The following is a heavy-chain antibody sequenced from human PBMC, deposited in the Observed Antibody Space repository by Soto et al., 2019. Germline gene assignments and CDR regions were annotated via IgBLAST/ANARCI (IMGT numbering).Heavy chain of an antibody. J-gene: IGHJ6*02. CDR3: AKTQVKTTVANRFLLKYNMDL. D-gene: IGHD4-17*01. Sequence: QVQLVESGGGVVQPGRPLRLSCAASGFTLSDFGMHWVRQAPGKGLEWVAFISYDGSNKYYGASVKGRFTISRDNSRNTVHLQMNSLREEDTAVYYCAKTQVKTTVANRFLLKYNMDLWGQGTTVTVSS. V-gene: IGHV3-30*18. CDR1: GFTLSDFG. CDR2: ISYDGSNK.